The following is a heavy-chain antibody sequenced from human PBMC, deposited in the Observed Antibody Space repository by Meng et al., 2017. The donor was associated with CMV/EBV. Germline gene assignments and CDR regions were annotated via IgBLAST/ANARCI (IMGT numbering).Heavy chain of an antibody. CDR2: IYHSGGT. Sequence: ISSSNWWRWVRQPPGKGLEWIGEIYHSGGTNYNPSLKSRVTISVDKSKNQFSLKLSSVTAADTAVYYCAGAAYDFWSGYQPRYLDYWGQGTLVTVSS. V-gene: IGHV4-4*02. CDR3: AGAAYDFWSGYQPRYLDY. D-gene: IGHD3-3*01. CDR1: ISSSNW. J-gene: IGHJ4*02.